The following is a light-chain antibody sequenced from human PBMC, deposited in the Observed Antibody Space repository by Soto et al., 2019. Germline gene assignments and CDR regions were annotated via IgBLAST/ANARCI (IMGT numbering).Light chain of an antibody. Sequence: QSVLTQPASVSGSPGQSITISCTGTSSDIGGYPYVSWYQQNPGKAPKLLISEVTVRPSGVSTRFSGSKSGNTASLTISGLQVEDEATYFCSSYTRSSALEVFGGGTKLTVL. CDR1: SSDIGGYPY. CDR3: SSYTRSSALEV. V-gene: IGLV2-14*01. J-gene: IGLJ3*02. CDR2: EVT.